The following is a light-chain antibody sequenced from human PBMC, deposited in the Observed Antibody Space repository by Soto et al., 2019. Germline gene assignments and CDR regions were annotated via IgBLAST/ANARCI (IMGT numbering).Light chain of an antibody. CDR2: AAS. CDR3: LQYYNYPLT. J-gene: IGKJ4*01. CDR1: HGIRHY. Sequence: LQMTQSPSSLSASVGDRVTITFRASHGIRHYLGWYQKKPGKVPKLLIYAASSLQSGVPSRTRGSGSGTDFTLTISSLQPEDFATYYCLQYYNYPLTFGGGTKVEIK. V-gene: IGKV1-6*01.